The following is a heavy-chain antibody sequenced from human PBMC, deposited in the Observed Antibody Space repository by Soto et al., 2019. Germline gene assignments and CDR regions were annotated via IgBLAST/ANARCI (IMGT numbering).Heavy chain of an antibody. CDR3: AREPRYCRGGSCSITGDAYDI. CDR2: ISNRGDT. CDR1: GFIVSDTY. Sequence: EVQLVESGGGLVQPGGSLRLSCTASGFIVSDTYVNWVRQAPGKGLEWVSVISNRGDTHYADSVRGRFSLSRDISATTLHIQKNNMRVAGTGVSYCAREPRYCRGGSCSITGDAYDIWGQGTMVTVSS. J-gene: IGHJ3*02. V-gene: IGHV3-66*01. D-gene: IGHD2-15*01.